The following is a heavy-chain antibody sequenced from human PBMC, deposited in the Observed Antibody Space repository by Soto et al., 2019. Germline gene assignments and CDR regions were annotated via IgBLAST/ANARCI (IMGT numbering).Heavy chain of an antibody. Sequence: QVQLQESGPGLVKPSQTLSLTCTVSGGSISSGGYYWSWIRQHPGKGLEWIGYIYYSGSTYYNPSRKSRVTRPVATSKNQFSLKRSSGTAADTAVYYCARGGGYYLNWFDPWGQGTLVTVSS. J-gene: IGHJ5*02. CDR2: IYYSGST. CDR3: ARGGGYYLNWFDP. V-gene: IGHV4-31*03. CDR1: GGSISSGGYY. D-gene: IGHD3-22*01.